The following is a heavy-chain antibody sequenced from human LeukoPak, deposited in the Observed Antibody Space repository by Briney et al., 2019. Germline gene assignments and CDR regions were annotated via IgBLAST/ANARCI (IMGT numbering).Heavy chain of an antibody. V-gene: IGHV3-23*01. CDR3: AKGVRYFDE. CDR2: ISSSGGST. D-gene: IGHD3-9*01. J-gene: IGHJ4*02. CDR1: GFTFSNFV. Sequence: PGGSLRPSCAASGFTFSNFVMSWVRQAPGKGLEWVSTISSSGGSTHCADSVKGRFTISRDNSKNTLYLQMNSLRAEDTAVYYCAKGVRYFDEWGQGTLVTVSS.